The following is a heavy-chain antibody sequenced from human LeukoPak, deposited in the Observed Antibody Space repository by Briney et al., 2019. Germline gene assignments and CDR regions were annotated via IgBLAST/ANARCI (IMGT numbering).Heavy chain of an antibody. D-gene: IGHD1-26*01. V-gene: IGHV4-39*01. Sequence: SETLSLTCSVSVDSISGISYYWGWIRQPPGKGLEWIGKIYYSGSSYNNPSRERRVRISLDTSRNQFSLKLTSVTATDTAVYYCARQGAVGATGFDFWGQGILVTVSS. CDR2: IYYSGSS. CDR3: ARQGAVGATGFDF. CDR1: VDSISGISYY. J-gene: IGHJ4*02.